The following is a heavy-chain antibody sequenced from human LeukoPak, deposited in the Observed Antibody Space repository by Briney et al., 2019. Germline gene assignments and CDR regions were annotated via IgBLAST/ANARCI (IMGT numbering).Heavy chain of an antibody. CDR3: AREHKSYGDYPYYFDS. CDR2: INKKGGT. V-gene: IGHV4-30-4*01. J-gene: IGHJ4*02. CDR1: SDSISSGDYY. D-gene: IGHD4-17*01. Sequence: PSQTLSLTCTVSSDSISSGDYYWSWIRQPAGKGLEFIGYINKKGGTFYNPPLKSRVSISIDTSKNQFSLKLTSVTAADTAVYFCAREHKSYGDYPYYFDSRGQGTLVTVSS.